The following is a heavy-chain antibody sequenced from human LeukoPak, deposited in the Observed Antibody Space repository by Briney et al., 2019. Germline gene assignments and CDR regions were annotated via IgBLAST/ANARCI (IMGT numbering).Heavy chain of an antibody. CDR2: INAGNGST. Sequence: ASVKVSCKASGYTFTSYAMHWVRQAPGQRLEWMGWINAGNGSTKYSQKFQGRVTITRDTSASTAYMELSSLRSEDTAVYYCARDTFGSGRPLDYWGQGTLVTVSS. J-gene: IGHJ4*02. D-gene: IGHD3-10*01. V-gene: IGHV1-3*01. CDR1: GYTFTSYA. CDR3: ARDTFGSGRPLDY.